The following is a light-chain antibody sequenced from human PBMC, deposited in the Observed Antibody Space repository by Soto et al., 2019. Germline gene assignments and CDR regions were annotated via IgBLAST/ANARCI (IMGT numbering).Light chain of an antibody. CDR2: EVS. Sequence: QSALTQPASVSGSPGQSITISCTGTSSDVGGYNYVSWYQQHPGKAPKLMIYEVSNRPSGVSNRFSGSKSGNTASPTISGLQAEDEAHYYCSSYTSDNRDYVFGTGTKVTVL. CDR3: SSYTSDNRDYV. J-gene: IGLJ1*01. CDR1: SSDVGGYNY. V-gene: IGLV2-14*01.